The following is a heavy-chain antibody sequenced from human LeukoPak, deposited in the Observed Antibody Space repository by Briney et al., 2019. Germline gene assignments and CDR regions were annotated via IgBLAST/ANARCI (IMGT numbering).Heavy chain of an antibody. J-gene: IGHJ4*02. Sequence: PGGSLRLSCAASGFTFSSYAMAWVRQAPGKGLEWVSGINNSGGRTYYADSVKGRFTISRDNSKNTLYLQMNSLRVEDTAIYYCAKDRRLGLSAYFDSWGQGTLVTVSS. CDR1: GFTFSSYA. CDR3: AKDRRLGLSAYFDS. D-gene: IGHD3-16*01. CDR2: INNSGGRT. V-gene: IGHV3-23*01.